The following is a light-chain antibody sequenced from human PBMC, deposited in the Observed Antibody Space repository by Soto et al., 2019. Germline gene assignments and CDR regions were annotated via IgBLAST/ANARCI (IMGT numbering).Light chain of an antibody. Sequence: DIQMTQSPSTLSASVGDRVTITCRASQSISSWLAWYQQKPGKAPKLLIYKASSLESGVPSRFSGSGSGTEFTLTISSLQPVDFATYYCQQYNSYSYTFGQVTNLEIK. CDR2: KAS. V-gene: IGKV1-5*03. J-gene: IGKJ2*01. CDR3: QQYNSYSYT. CDR1: QSISSW.